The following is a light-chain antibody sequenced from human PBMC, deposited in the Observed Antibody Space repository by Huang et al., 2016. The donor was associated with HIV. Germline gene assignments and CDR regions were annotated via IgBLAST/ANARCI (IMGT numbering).Light chain of an antibody. J-gene: IGKJ1*01. Sequence: DTVMTQSPDSLAVSLGERATINCKSSQSLLFSSDNKNYLAWYQQKPRQPPKLLIYWASTRESGVPDRFSGSGSGTDFTLTISNLQAEDVAVYYCKQYYTTPRTFGQGTKVEVK. CDR2: WAS. V-gene: IGKV4-1*01. CDR3: KQYYTTPRT. CDR1: QSLLFSSDNKNY.